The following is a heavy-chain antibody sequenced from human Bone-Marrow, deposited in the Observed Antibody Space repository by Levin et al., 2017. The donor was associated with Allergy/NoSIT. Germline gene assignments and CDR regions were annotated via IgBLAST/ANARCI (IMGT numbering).Heavy chain of an antibody. CDR2: IYYNGSA. J-gene: IGHJ6*02. CDR3: ARDQSGYYDSSGYSKFYYYFGMDV. Sequence: SQTLSLTCSVPGDSFSSSYWTWIRQPPGKTLEWIGYIYYNGSANYNPSFKSRVAISLHTSKNQFPLKLTSVTAADTAVYYCARDQSGYYDSSGYSKFYYYFGMDVWGLGTTVTVSS. D-gene: IGHD3-22*01. CDR1: GDSFSSSY. V-gene: IGHV4-59*01.